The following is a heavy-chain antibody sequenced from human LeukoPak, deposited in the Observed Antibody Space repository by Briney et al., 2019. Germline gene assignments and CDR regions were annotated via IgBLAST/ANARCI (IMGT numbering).Heavy chain of an antibody. CDR2: IRASGGGT. J-gene: IGHJ3*02. D-gene: IGHD4-17*01. CDR1: GFTFSSYG. V-gene: IGHV3-23*01. Sequence: PGGSLRLSCAASGFTFSSYGMHWVRQAPGKGPEWVSLIRASGGGTDYADSVRGRFAISRDNSKNTLYLQMNRLRVDDTALYYCARDPNGDYVGAFDILGQGTMVTVSS. CDR3: ARDPNGDYVGAFDI.